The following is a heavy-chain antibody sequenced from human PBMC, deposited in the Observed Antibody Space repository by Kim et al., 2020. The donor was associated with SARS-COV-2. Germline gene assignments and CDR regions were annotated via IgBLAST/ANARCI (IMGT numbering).Heavy chain of an antibody. CDR2: INHSGST. CDR1: GGSFSGYY. V-gene: IGHV4-34*01. D-gene: IGHD2-2*01. CDR3: ARGPSTIVVVPAAMRGLGMDV. Sequence: SETLSLTCVVYGGSFSGYYWSWIRQPPGKGLEWIGEINHSGSTNYNPSLKSRVTISVDTSKNQFSLKLSSVTAADTAVYYCARGPSTIVVVPAAMRGLGMDVWGQGTTVTVSS. J-gene: IGHJ6*02.